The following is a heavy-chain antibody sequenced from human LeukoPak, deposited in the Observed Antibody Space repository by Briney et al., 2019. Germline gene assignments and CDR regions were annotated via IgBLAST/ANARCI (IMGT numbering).Heavy chain of an antibody. CDR2: ITSSSSYI. CDR3: AKDSLYCSGGSCYWVFDY. V-gene: IGHV3-21*04. D-gene: IGHD2-15*01. Sequence: GGSLRLSCAASGFTFSSYSMNWVRQAPGKGLEWVSSITSSSSYIYYADSVKGRFTISRDNAKNSLYLQMNSLRAEDTAVYYCAKDSLYCSGGSCYWVFDYWGQGTLVTVSS. CDR1: GFTFSSYS. J-gene: IGHJ4*02.